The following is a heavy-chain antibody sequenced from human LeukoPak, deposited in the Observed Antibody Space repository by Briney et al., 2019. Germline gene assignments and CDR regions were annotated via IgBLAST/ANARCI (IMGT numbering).Heavy chain of an antibody. J-gene: IGHJ3*02. D-gene: IGHD2-2*01. CDR1: GYTFTIYY. CDR2: INPSGGST. CDR3: ASGEYCSSTSCSPRIEAFDI. Sequence: ASVKVSCTASGYTFTIYYMRWVRHAPGQGLEWMGIINPSGGSTSYAQKFQGRVTMTRDTSTSTVYMELSSLRSEDTAVYYCASGEYCSSTSCSPRIEAFDIWGQGTMVTVSS. V-gene: IGHV1-46*01.